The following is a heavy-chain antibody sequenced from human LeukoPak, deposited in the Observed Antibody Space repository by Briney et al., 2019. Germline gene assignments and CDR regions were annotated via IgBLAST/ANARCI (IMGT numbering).Heavy chain of an antibody. CDR3: ARDGDLDSTTGTFDX. D-gene: IGHD7-27*01. CDR1: RFTFNNYW. CDR2: IKPDGSEK. V-gene: IGHV3-7*01. J-gene: IGHJ3*02. Sequence: GGSLRLSCATSRFTFNNYWMSWVRQAPGKGLEWVANIKPDGSEKYYVDSVKGRFTIFRDNTKKSLHLQMNSLRAEDTAVYYCARDGDLDSTTGTFDXXXQGTXXTVXS.